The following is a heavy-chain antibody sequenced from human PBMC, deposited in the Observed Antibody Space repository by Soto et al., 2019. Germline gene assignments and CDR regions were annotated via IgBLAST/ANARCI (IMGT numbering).Heavy chain of an antibody. J-gene: IGHJ4*02. V-gene: IGHV3-21*01. Sequence: PGGSLRLSCAASGFTFSSYSMNWVRQAPGKGLEWVSSISSSSSYIYYADSVKGRFTISRDNAKNSLYLQMNSLRAEDTAVYYCARILGYDILTGYHYLHPFDYWGQGTLVTVSS. CDR2: ISSSSSYI. CDR3: ARILGYDILTGYHYLHPFDY. D-gene: IGHD3-9*01. CDR1: GFTFSSYS.